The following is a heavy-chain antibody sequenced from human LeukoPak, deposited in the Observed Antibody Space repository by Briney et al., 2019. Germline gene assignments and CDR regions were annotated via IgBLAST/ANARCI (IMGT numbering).Heavy chain of an antibody. Sequence: GGSLRLSCAASGFTFSGHWMYWLRQAPGKGLAWVSRINGDGSATNYAGSMKGRFTISRDNARNIVYLQMNSLREDDTAVYYCARDLNWGQVDYWGQGTLVTASS. CDR1: GFTFSGHW. CDR2: INGDGSAT. D-gene: IGHD7-27*01. J-gene: IGHJ4*02. CDR3: ARDLNWGQVDY. V-gene: IGHV3-74*01.